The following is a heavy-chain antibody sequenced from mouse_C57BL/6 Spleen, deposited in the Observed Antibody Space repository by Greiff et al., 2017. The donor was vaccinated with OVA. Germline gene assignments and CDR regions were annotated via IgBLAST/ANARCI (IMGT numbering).Heavy chain of an antibody. D-gene: IGHD2-3*01. CDR2: IHPNSGST. V-gene: IGHV1-64*01. J-gene: IGHJ2*01. Sequence: VQLQQPGPELVKPGASVKLSCKASGYTFTSYWMHWVKQRPGQGLEWIGLIHPNSGSTTYNEKFKSKATLTVDTSSSTAYMQLSSLTSDDSAVYYGARTGDGYPEDYWGQGTTLTVSS. CDR3: ARTGDGYPEDY. CDR1: GYTFTSYW.